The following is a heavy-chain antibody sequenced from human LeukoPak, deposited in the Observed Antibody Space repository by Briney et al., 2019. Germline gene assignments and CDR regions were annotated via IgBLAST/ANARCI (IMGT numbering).Heavy chain of an antibody. Sequence: SETLSLTCTVSGGSISSSSYYWGWIRQPPGKGLEWIGNNYYSGSTYYNPSLKSRVTISVDTSKNQFSLKLSSVTAADTAVYYCARGRNWNLHFDYWGQGTLVTVSS. V-gene: IGHV4-39*01. CDR1: GGSISSSSYY. D-gene: IGHD1-7*01. CDR2: NYYSGST. CDR3: ARGRNWNLHFDY. J-gene: IGHJ4*02.